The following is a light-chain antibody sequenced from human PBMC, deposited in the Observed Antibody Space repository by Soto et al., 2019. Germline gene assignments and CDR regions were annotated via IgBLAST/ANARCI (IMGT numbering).Light chain of an antibody. V-gene: IGKV1-5*03. Sequence: DIQMTQSPSTLSASVGDRVTITCRASQSTSSWLAWYQQKPGKAPKLLIYKTSTLESGVPSRFSGTGTGTEFTLTFGCLQPDDFATYYCQQYSSYSYTFGQGTKLEIK. CDR2: KTS. CDR1: QSTSSW. CDR3: QQYSSYSYT. J-gene: IGKJ2*01.